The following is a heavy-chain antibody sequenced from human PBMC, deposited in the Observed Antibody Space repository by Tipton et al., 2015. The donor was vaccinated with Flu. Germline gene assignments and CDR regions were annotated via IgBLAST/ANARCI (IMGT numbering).Heavy chain of an antibody. J-gene: IGHJ5*02. D-gene: IGHD1-1*01. CDR2: IYSSGYT. V-gene: IGHV4-61*02. CDR3: ARDLPGDPGWFDP. CDR1: GGSIFSPSYY. Sequence: TLSLICTVSGGSIFSPSYYWSWIRQPAGKGLEWIGRIYSSGYTNYNPSLQSRVTISIDSSRNQFSLKVTSVTAADTAVYYCARDLPGDPGWFDPWGQGTLVSVSS.